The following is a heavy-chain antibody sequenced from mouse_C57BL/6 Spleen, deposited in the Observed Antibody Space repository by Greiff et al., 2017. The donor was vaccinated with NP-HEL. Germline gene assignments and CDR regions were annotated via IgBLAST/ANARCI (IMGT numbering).Heavy chain of an antibody. CDR3: ARRVWGYFDY. CDR1: GYTFTDYY. D-gene: IGHD4-1*01. J-gene: IGHJ2*01. V-gene: IGHV1-26*01. Sequence: VQLHQSGPELVKPGASVKISCKASGYTFTDYYMNWVKQSHGKSLEWIGDINPNNGGTSYNQKFKGKATLTVDKSSSTAYMELRSLTSEDSAVYYCARRVWGYFDYWGQGTTLTVSS. CDR2: INPNNGGT.